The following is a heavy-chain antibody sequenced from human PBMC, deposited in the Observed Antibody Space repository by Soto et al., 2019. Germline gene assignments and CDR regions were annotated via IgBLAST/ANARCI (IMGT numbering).Heavy chain of an antibody. CDR1: GYTLTIYG. CDR2: MSAYSGKA. J-gene: IGHJ6*03. V-gene: IGHV1-18*01. Sequence: ASVKVSCKASGYTLTIYGMTWVRQAPGQGLEWMGWMSAYSGKAEYAQKFQGRVTMTTDTSTSTAHMELSNLRSEDTAVYYCARSTAVTHYYYYYYMEFWGKGTTVTVSS. D-gene: IGHD4-17*01. CDR3: ARSTAVTHYYYYYYMEF.